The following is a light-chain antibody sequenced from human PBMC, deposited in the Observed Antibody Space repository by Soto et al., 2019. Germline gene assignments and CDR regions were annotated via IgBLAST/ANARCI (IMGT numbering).Light chain of an antibody. V-gene: IGLV2-14*01. J-gene: IGLJ1*01. Sequence: QSALTQPASESGSPGQSITISCTGTSSDVGGYNFVSWYQQHPGKAPKLMISEVSNRPSGVSNRFSGSKSGNTASLTISGLQTEDEADYYCSSYTITTALVFGSGTKVTVL. CDR1: SSDVGGYNF. CDR3: SSYTITTALV. CDR2: EVS.